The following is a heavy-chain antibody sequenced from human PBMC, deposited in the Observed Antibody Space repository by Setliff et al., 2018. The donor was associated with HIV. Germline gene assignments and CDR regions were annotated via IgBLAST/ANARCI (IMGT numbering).Heavy chain of an antibody. CDR3: AREWSYGAFDTFDV. CDR2: INHSGST. D-gene: IGHD5-18*01. CDR1: GGSFSAYY. J-gene: IGHJ3*01. Sequence: SETLSLTCAVYGGSFSAYYWSWIRQPPGKGLEWIGEINHSGSTNYNPSLKTRVTIMIDTSKNQFSLKLGSVTAADTAVYYCAREWSYGAFDTFDVWGQGTMVTVSS. V-gene: IGHV4-34*01.